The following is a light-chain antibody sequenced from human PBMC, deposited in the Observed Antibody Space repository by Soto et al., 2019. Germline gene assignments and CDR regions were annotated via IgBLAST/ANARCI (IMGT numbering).Light chain of an antibody. V-gene: IGLV4-60*02. CDR1: SGHSSYI. Sequence: QSVLTQSSSASASLGSSVKLTCTLSSGHSSYIIAWHQQLPGKAPRYLMKLEGRGSYNKGSGVPDRFSGSSSGADRYLTISNLQFEDEADYFCETWGSNYRVFGGGTKLTVL. J-gene: IGLJ2*01. CDR3: ETWGSNYRV. CDR2: LEGRGSY.